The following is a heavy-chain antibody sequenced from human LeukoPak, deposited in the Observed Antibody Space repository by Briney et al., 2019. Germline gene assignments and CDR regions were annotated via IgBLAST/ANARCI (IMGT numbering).Heavy chain of an antibody. CDR1: GFIFRSSS. Sequence: GGSLRLSCTTSGFIFRSSSFNWVRQVPGKGLEWVASISSSGSYEYYADSVDGRFTISRDNAKDSLFLQMDSLRVEDTAVYFCARELGNGDTYANVPLGHWGQGTLVTVSS. V-gene: IGHV3-21*01. CDR2: ISSSGSYE. D-gene: IGHD5-18*01. CDR3: ARELGNGDTYANVPLGH. J-gene: IGHJ4*02.